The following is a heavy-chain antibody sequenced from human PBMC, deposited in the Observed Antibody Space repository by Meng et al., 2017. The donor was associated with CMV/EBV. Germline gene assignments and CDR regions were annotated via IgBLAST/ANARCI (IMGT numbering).Heavy chain of an antibody. CDR1: GFTFGDYA. D-gene: IGHD3-10*01. CDR2: IRSKAYGGTT. J-gene: IGHJ6*02. Sequence: SCTASGFTFGDYAMSWVRQAPGKGLEWVGFIRSKAYGGTTEYAASVKGRFTISRDDSKSIAYLQMNSLKTEDTAVYYCTEGGGYYGSGSYYYGMDVWGQGTTVTVSS. V-gene: IGHV3-49*04. CDR3: TEGGGYYGSGSYYYGMDV.